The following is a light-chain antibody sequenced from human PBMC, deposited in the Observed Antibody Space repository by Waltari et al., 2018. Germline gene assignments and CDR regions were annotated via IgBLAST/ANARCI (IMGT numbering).Light chain of an antibody. V-gene: IGKV3-15*01. Sequence: EIVMTQSPATLSVSLGEDAALSCRASQSVARNLAWYQQKPGQAPRLLIHGASTRATGVPVRFSGSGSGTDFTLTISSLQPEDFATYYCQQYHSYPLTFGGGTKVEVK. J-gene: IGKJ4*01. CDR1: QSVARN. CDR3: QQYHSYPLT. CDR2: GAS.